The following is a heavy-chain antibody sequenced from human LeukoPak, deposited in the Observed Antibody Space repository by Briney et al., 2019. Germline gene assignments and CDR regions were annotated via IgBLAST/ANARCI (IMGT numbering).Heavy chain of an antibody. CDR2: IYYSGST. D-gene: IGHD2-21*01. V-gene: IGHV4-59*01. CDR1: GGSISSYY. J-gene: IGHJ6*02. Sequence: SETLSLTCTVSGGSISSYYWSWIRQPPGQGLEWIGYIYYSGSTNYNPSLKSRVTISVDTSKNQFSLKLSSVTAADTAVYYCASSDRPGYYYYGMDVWGQGTTVTVSS. CDR3: ASSDRPGYYYYGMDV.